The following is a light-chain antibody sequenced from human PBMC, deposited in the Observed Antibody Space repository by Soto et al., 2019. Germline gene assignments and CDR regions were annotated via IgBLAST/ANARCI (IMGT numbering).Light chain of an antibody. CDR3: HQYNNWPPIT. CDR2: AAS. V-gene: IGKV1-9*01. CDR1: LGVARY. J-gene: IGKJ5*01. Sequence: DIQMTQSPSSLSASVGDRVTITCRASLGVARYLAWYQQKPGAAPKLLIYAASTLQSGVPSRFSGSGSGTDFTLTISSLQSEDFAVYYCHQYNNWPPITFGQGTRLEIK.